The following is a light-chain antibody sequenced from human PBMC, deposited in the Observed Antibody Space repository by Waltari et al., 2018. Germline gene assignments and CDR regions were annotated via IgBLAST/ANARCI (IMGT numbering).Light chain of an antibody. Sequence: DVVMTQSPLSLPVTLGQPASIPCRSSQSLVHSDGNTYLNWFQQRPGQSPRRLIYKVSNRDSGVPDRFSGSGSGTDFTLKISRVEAEDVGVYYCMQGTHWPPMYTFGQGTKLEIK. CDR1: QSLVHSDGNTY. CDR3: MQGTHWPPMYT. V-gene: IGKV2-30*02. CDR2: KVS. J-gene: IGKJ2*01.